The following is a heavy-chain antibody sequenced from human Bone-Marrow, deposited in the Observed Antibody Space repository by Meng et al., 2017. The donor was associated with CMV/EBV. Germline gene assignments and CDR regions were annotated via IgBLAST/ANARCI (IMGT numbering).Heavy chain of an antibody. J-gene: IGHJ6*02. CDR2: ISYDGSNK. Sequence: GGSLRLSCAASGFTFSSYAMHWVRQAPGKGLEWVAVISYDGSNKYYADSVKGRFTISRDNSKNTLYLQMNSLRAEDTAVYYCARDVAAAPGGYYYYGMDVWGQGTTVIVSS. D-gene: IGHD6-13*01. CDR1: GFTFSSYA. V-gene: IGHV3-30*04. CDR3: ARDVAAAPGGYYYYGMDV.